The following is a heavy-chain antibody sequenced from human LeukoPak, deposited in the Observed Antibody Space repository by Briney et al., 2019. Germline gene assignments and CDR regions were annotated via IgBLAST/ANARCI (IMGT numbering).Heavy chain of an antibody. CDR2: ISYDGSNK. CDR3: AKDRCSSTSCYRAFDI. V-gene: IGHV3-30*18. D-gene: IGHD2-2*01. Sequence: GGSLRLSCAASGFTFSSYGIHWVRQAPGKGLEWVAVISYDGSNKYYADSVKGRFTISRDNSKNTLYLQMNSLRAEDTAVYYCAKDRCSSTSCYRAFDIWGQGTMVTVSS. J-gene: IGHJ3*02. CDR1: GFTFSSYG.